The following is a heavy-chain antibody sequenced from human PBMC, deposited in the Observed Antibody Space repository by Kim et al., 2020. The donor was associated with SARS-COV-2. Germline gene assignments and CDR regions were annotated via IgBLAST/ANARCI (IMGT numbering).Heavy chain of an antibody. CDR2: ISYDGSNK. CDR3: ARVGRGSGWFSYYYYGMDV. Sequence: GGSLRLSCAASGFTFSSYAMHWVRQAPGKGLEWVAVISYDGSNKYYADSVTGRFTISRDNSKNTLYLQMNSLRAEDTAVSYCARVGRGSGWFSYYYYGMDVWGQGTTVTVSS. CDR1: GFTFSSYA. D-gene: IGHD6-19*01. J-gene: IGHJ6*02. V-gene: IGHV3-30*04.